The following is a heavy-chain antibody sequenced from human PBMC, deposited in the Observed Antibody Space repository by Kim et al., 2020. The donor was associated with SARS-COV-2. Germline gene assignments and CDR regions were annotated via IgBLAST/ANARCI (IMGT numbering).Heavy chain of an antibody. D-gene: IGHD1-26*01. CDR1: GFTFNNYG. CDR2: IGAGGVTT. J-gene: IGHJ4*02. Sequence: GGSLRLSCAGSGFTFNNYGMNWVRQAPGKGLEWVSAIGAGGVTTNYADSVKGRFTISRDNSKNTLYLQMNSLRAEDTAVYFCAKSGGNTGNYWVHDYWGQGTLVTVSS. V-gene: IGHV3-23*01. CDR3: AKSGGNTGNYWVHDY.